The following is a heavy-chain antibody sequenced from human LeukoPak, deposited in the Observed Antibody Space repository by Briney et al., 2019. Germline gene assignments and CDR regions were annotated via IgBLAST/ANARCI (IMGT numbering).Heavy chain of an antibody. D-gene: IGHD2-2*01. CDR1: GFTFSSYG. CDR2: IKQDGSEK. V-gene: IGHV3-7*01. Sequence: GGSLRLSCAASGFTFSSYGMSWVRQAPGKGLEWVANIKQDGSEKYYVDSVKGRFTISRDNAKNSLYLQMNSLRAEDTAVYYCARPVCRSSTSCYSAFDYWGQGTLVTVSS. CDR3: ARPVCRSSTSCYSAFDY. J-gene: IGHJ4*02.